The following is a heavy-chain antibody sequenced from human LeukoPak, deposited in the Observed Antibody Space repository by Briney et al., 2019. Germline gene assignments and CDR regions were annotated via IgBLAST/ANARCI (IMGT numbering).Heavy chain of an antibody. V-gene: IGHV4-34*01. CDR2: INHSGST. J-gene: IGHJ5*02. CDR1: GGSFSGYY. D-gene: IGHD3-10*01. CDR3: ARRRYYYGSRLNWFDP. Sequence: SETLSLTCAVYGGSFSGYYWSWIRQPPGKGLEWIGEINHSGSTNYNPSLKSRVTISVDTSKNQFSLKLSSVTAADTAVYYCARRRYYYGSRLNWFDPWGQGTLVTVSS.